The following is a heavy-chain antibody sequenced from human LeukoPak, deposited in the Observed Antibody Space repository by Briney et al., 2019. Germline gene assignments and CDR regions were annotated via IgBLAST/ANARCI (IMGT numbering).Heavy chain of an antibody. Sequence: GGSLRLSYAASGFTFSYYSMNWVRQAPGRGLEWVSCISSSSSLIFYSDSVRGRFAISRDNAKNLLYLHMNSLRVEDTAVYYCAKVDRGDYSSSPVPYYNYYMNVWGKGTTVTVSS. CDR3: AKVDRGDYSSSPVPYYNYYMNV. J-gene: IGHJ6*03. V-gene: IGHV3-21*01. D-gene: IGHD6-13*01. CDR1: GFTFSYYS. CDR2: ISSSSSLI.